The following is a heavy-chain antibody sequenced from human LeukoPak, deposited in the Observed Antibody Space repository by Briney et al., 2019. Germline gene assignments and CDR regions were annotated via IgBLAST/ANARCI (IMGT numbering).Heavy chain of an antibody. J-gene: IGHJ4*02. Sequence: ASVKVSCKASGGTFRSYAISWVRQAPGKGLEWMGGFDPEDGETIYAQKFQGRVTMTEDTSTDTAYMELSSLRSEDTAVYYCATDLISSVVRGVNYWGQGTLVTVSS. CDR3: ATDLISSVVRGVNY. D-gene: IGHD3-10*01. CDR1: GGTFRSYA. CDR2: FDPEDGET. V-gene: IGHV1-24*01.